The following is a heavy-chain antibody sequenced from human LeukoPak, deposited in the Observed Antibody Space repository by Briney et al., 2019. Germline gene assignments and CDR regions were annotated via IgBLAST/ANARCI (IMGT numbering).Heavy chain of an antibody. D-gene: IGHD2-21*01. J-gene: IGHJ3*02. CDR1: GDSISSGSYL. CDR2: TYIGGDT. Sequence: SQTLSLTCTVSGDSISSGSYLRSWIRQPAGKGLEWIGRTYIGGDTNYNPSLKSRVTISLDTSKNQISLRLSSVTAADTAVYYCARDPRGVKAILGAFDIWGQGTTVTVSS. V-gene: IGHV4-61*02. CDR3: ARDPRGVKAILGAFDI.